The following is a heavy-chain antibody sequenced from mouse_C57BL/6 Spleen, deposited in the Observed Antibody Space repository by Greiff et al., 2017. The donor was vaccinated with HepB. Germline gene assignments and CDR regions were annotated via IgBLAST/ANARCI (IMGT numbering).Heavy chain of an antibody. V-gene: IGHV1-52*01. CDR3: ARGWDYGSSYWYFDV. CDR2: IDPSDSET. Sequence: VQLQQSGAELVRPGSSVKLSCKASGYTFTSYWMHWVKQRPIQGLEWIGNIDPSDSETHYNQKFKDKATLTVDKSSSTAYMQLSSLTSEDSAVYYCARGWDYGSSYWYFDVWGTGTTVTVSS. J-gene: IGHJ1*03. CDR1: GYTFTSYW. D-gene: IGHD1-1*01.